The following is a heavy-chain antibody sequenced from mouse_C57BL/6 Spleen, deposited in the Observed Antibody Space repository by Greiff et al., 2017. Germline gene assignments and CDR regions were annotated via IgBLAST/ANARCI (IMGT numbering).Heavy chain of an antibody. D-gene: IGHD4-1*01. V-gene: IGHV1-19*01. J-gene: IGHJ1*03. Sequence: VQLQQSGPVLVKPGASVKMSCKASGYTFTDYYMNWVKQSHGKSLEWIGVINPYNGGTSYNQTFKGKATLTVDKSSSTAYMELNSLTSEDSAVYYCARAWDGYFDVWGTGTTVTVSS. CDR1: GYTFTDYY. CDR3: ARAWDGYFDV. CDR2: INPYNGGT.